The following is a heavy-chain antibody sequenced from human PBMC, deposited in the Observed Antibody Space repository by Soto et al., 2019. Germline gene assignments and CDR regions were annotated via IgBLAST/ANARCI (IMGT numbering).Heavy chain of an antibody. V-gene: IGHV1-18*01. CDR3: ARAVRCSGGSCYSGWFDP. CDR2: ISAYNGNT. CDR1: GYTFTSYG. D-gene: IGHD2-15*01. J-gene: IGHJ5*02. Sequence: SVKVSCKASGYTFTSYGISWVRQAPGQGLEWMGWISAYNGNTNYAQKLQGRVTMTTDTSTSTAYMELRSLRSDDTAVYYCARAVRCSGGSCYSGWFDPWGQGTLVTVSP.